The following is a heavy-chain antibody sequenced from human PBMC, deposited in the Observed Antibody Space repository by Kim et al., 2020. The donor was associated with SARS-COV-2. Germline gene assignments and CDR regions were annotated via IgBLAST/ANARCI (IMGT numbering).Heavy chain of an antibody. CDR3: ARGSYSSSCYDY. Sequence: NYNPSLKRRITISVDTSKNQFSLRLSSVTAADTDVYCCARGSYSSSCYDYWGQATLVTVSS. V-gene: IGHV4-34*01. J-gene: IGHJ4*02. D-gene: IGHD6-13*01.